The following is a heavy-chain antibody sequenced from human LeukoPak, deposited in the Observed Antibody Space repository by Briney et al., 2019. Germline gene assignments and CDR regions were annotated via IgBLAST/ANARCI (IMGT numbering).Heavy chain of an antibody. CDR1: GFTFSNAW. CDR2: IKSKTDGGTT. Sequence: GSLRLSCAASGFTFSNAWMSWVRQAPGKGLEWVGRIKSKTDGGTTDYAAPVKGRFTISRDDSKNTLYLQMNSLKTEDTAVYYCIPVPVATISFDPWFDPWGQGTLVTVSS. CDR3: IPVPVATISFDPWFDP. D-gene: IGHD5-12*01. V-gene: IGHV3-15*01. J-gene: IGHJ5*02.